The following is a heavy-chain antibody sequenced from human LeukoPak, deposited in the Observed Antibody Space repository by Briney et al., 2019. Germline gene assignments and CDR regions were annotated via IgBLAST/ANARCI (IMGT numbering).Heavy chain of an antibody. Sequence: GASVKVSCKASGYTFTSYAMHWVRQAPGQRLEWMGWINAGNGNTKYSQEFQGRVTITRDTSASTVYMELSSLRSEDTAVYYCARENENYYDSSGDGHWFDPWGQGTLVTVSS. J-gene: IGHJ5*02. CDR1: GYTFTSYA. V-gene: IGHV1-3*03. D-gene: IGHD3-22*01. CDR3: ARENENYYDSSGDGHWFDP. CDR2: INAGNGNT.